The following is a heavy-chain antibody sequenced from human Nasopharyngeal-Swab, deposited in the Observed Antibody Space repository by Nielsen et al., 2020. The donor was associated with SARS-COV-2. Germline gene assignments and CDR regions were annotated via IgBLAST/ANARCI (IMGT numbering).Heavy chain of an antibody. CDR2: INHSGST. CDR3: ARGRGSSPSRVYYYYMDV. Sequence: WIRQPPRKGLEWIGEINHSGSTNYNPSLKSRVTISVDTSKNQFSLKLSSVTAADTAVYYCARGRGSSPSRVYYYYMDVWGKGTTVTVSS. J-gene: IGHJ6*03. V-gene: IGHV4-34*01. D-gene: IGHD6-6*01.